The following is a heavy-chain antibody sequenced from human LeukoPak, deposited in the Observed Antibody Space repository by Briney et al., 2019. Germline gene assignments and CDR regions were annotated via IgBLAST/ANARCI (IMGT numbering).Heavy chain of an antibody. V-gene: IGHV4-39*01. CDR3: ATWGATHHYFDS. CDR2: IYYTGIT. J-gene: IGHJ4*02. CDR1: GGSISNNIYY. D-gene: IGHD1-26*01. Sequence: SETLSLTCSVSGGSISNNIYYWGWNRQPPGEGLEWIGSIYYTGITYYNPSLKSRVTMSVDTSKNQFSLKLSSVTAADTAVYYCATWGATHHYFDSWGRGTLVTVSS.